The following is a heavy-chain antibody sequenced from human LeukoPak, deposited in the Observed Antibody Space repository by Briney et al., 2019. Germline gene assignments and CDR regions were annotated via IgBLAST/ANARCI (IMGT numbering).Heavy chain of an antibody. V-gene: IGHV4-59*01. CDR1: GDSISSDY. J-gene: IGHJ5*02. D-gene: IGHD3-10*01. CDR2: IYYTGST. Sequence: SETLSLTCAVPGDSISSDYWSWVRQPPGKGLEWIGYIYYTGSTNYNPSLKSRVTISVETSKNQFSLKLKSVTAADTAVYYCARGGYYGSGNDFRFDPWGQGTLVTVSS. CDR3: ARGGYYGSGNDFRFDP.